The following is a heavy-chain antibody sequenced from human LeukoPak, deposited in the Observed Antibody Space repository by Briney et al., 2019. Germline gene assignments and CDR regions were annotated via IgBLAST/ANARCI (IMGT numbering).Heavy chain of an antibody. Sequence: SVKVSCKASGGTFSSYAISWVRQAPGQGLEWMGGIIPIFGTANYAQKFQGRVTITADESTSTAYMELSSLRSEDTAVYYCARDLYDSSGYPTRGYYYMDVWGKGTTVTVSS. CDR3: ARDLYDSSGYPTRGYYYMDV. D-gene: IGHD3-22*01. J-gene: IGHJ6*03. CDR2: IIPIFGTA. V-gene: IGHV1-69*13. CDR1: GGTFSSYA.